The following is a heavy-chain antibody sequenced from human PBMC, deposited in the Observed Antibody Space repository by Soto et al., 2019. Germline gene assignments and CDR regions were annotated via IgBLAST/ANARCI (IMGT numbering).Heavy chain of an antibody. J-gene: IGHJ5*02. D-gene: IGHD2-21*01. CDR1: GFTFSSYA. Sequence: PGGSLRLSCAASGFTFSSYAMSWVRQAPGKGLEWVSAISGSGGSTYYADSVKGRFTISRDNAKNSLYLQMNSLRAEDTAVYYCARALGANCGGDCYTRWFDPWGQGTLVTVSS. V-gene: IGHV3-23*01. CDR3: ARALGANCGGDCYTRWFDP. CDR2: ISGSGGST.